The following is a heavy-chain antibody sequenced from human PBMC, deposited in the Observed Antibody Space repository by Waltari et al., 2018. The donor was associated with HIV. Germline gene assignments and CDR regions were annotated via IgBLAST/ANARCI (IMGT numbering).Heavy chain of an antibody. V-gene: IGHV3-48*03. CDR3: ARDMMATSDALDL. D-gene: IGHD3-16*01. CDR2: ISGSGGTI. CDR1: GFTLSRYE. J-gene: IGHJ3*01. Sequence: EVQLVESGGGLVQPGGSLRLSCAASGFTLSRYEINWVRQAPGKGLQWVSYISGSGGTIYHADSVKGRFTISRDNARNSVFLQMKSLRVEDTAVYYCARDMMATSDALDLWGPGTLVTVSS.